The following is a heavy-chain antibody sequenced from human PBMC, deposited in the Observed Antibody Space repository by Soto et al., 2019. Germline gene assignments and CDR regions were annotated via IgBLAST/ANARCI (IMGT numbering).Heavy chain of an antibody. Sequence: SETLSLTCTVSGGSISSGGYYWSWIRQRPGKGLEWIGDIHYSGSTFYNPSLKSRVTISVDTSENQFSLKLSSMTAAGTAVYYCARGEVLPAASLDYWGQGTLVTVSS. CDR3: ARGEVLPAASLDY. CDR2: IHYSGST. CDR1: GGSISSGGYY. V-gene: IGHV4-31*03. J-gene: IGHJ4*02. D-gene: IGHD2-2*01.